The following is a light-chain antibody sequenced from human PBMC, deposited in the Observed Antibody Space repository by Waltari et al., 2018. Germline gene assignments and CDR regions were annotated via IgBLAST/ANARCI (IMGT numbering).Light chain of an antibody. V-gene: IGKV3-20*01. CDR1: QNINSNY. CDR3: HQYGVSTWT. CDR2: GAY. Sequence: EIVLTQSPSTLFLSPGERATLSCRASQNINSNYLAWYQQKPGQAPRLLIYGAYSRATDIPDSFSGSGSGTDFTLTISRLEPEDFAVYYCHQYGVSTWTFGQGTKVEIK. J-gene: IGKJ1*01.